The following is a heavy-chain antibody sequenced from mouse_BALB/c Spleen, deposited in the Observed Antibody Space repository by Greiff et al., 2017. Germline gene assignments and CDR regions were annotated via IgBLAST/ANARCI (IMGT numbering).Heavy chain of an antibody. J-gene: IGHJ2*01. CDR1: GYSITSDYA. CDR3: AREDYGWDY. Sequence: VQLKESGPGLVKPSQSLSLTCTVTGYSITSDYAWNWIRQFPGNKLEWMGYISYSGSTSYNPSLKSRISITRDTSKNQFFLQLNSVTTEDTATYYCAREDYGWDYWGQGTTLTVSS. D-gene: IGHD1-2*01. V-gene: IGHV3-2*02. CDR2: ISYSGST.